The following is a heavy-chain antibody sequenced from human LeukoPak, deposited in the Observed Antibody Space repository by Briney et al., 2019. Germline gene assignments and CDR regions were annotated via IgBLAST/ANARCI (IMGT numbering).Heavy chain of an antibody. CDR1: GGSISSGDYY. CDR2: IYHSGST. J-gene: IGHJ4*02. CDR3: ARAREMAVDY. D-gene: IGHD5-24*01. Sequence: PSETLSLTCTVSGGSISSGDYYWGWIRQPPGKGLEWIGSIYHSGSTYYNPSLKSRVTISVDTSKNQFSLKLSSVTAADTAVYYCARAREMAVDYWGQGTLVTVSS. V-gene: IGHV4-39*07.